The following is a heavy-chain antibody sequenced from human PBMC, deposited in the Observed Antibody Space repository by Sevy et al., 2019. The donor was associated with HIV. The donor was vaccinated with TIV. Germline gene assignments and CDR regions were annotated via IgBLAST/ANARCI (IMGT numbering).Heavy chain of an antibody. V-gene: IGHV3-7*03. CDR3: ARDCSSTSCLWGMDV. CDR1: GFTFRSYW. D-gene: IGHD2-2*01. CDR2: IKLDGSEK. Sequence: GGSLRLSCVASGFTFRSYWMSWVRQAPGKGLEWVANIKLDGSEKYYVDSVKGRFAISSDKAKNSLYLQMKSLSAEDTAVYYCARDCSSTSCLWGMDVWGQGTTVTVSS. J-gene: IGHJ6*02.